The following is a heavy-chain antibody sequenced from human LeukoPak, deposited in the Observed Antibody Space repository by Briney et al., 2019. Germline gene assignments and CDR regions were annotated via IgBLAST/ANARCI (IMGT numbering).Heavy chain of an antibody. CDR2: IIPIFGTA. CDR1: GGTFSSYA. V-gene: IGHV1-69*06. J-gene: IGHJ4*02. CDR3: VGYYDSSGYYYYYFDY. D-gene: IGHD3-22*01. Sequence: SVKVSCKASGGTFSSYAISWVRQAPGQGLEWMGGIIPIFGTANYAQKFQGRVTITADKSTSTDYMELSSLRSEDTAVYYCVGYYDSSGYYYYYFDYWGQGTLVTVSS.